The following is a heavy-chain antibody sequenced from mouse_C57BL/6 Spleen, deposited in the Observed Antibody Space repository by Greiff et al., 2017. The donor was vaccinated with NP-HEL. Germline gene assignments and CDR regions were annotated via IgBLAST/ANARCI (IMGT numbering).Heavy chain of an antibody. V-gene: IGHV1-81*01. CDR3: ARIIYDGYYAAY. CDR2: IYPRSGNT. D-gene: IGHD2-3*01. CDR1: GYTFTSYG. J-gene: IGHJ3*01. Sequence: QVHVKQSGAELARPGASVKLSCKASGYTFTSYGISWVKQRTGQGLEWIGEIYPRSGNTYYNEKFKGKATLTADKSSSTAYMELRSLTSEDSAVYFCARIIYDGYYAAYWGQGTLVTVSA.